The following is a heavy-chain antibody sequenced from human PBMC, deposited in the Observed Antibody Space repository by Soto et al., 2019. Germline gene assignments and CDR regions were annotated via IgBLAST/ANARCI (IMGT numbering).Heavy chain of an antibody. D-gene: IGHD1-1*01. CDR2: ISAYNGNT. CDR3: ARDKGYESDY. Sequence: QVQLVQSGAEVKKPGASVKVSCKASGYTFTSYGISWVRQAPGQGLEWMGWISAYNGNTNYAQKLQGRVTMTTDTSTSTAYRGMRSLRAEDAAVYYCARDKGYESDYWGQGTLVAVSA. CDR1: GYTFTSYG. J-gene: IGHJ4*02. V-gene: IGHV1-18*01.